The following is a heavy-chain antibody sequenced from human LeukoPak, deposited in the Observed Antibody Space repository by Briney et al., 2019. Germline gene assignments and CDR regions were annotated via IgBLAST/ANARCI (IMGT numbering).Heavy chain of an antibody. Sequence: PGGSLRLSCAASGFTFSSYGMHWVRQAPGKGVEGGAVISYDGSNKYYADSVKGRFTISRDNSKNTLYLQMNSLRAEDTAVYYCAKVGLVYYGSGSATYFDYWGQGTLVTVSS. CDR1: GFTFSSYG. CDR3: AKVGLVYYGSGSATYFDY. V-gene: IGHV3-30*18. D-gene: IGHD3-10*01. CDR2: ISYDGSNK. J-gene: IGHJ4*02.